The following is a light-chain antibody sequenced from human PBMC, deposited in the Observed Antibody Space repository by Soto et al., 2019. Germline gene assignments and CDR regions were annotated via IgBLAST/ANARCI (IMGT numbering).Light chain of an antibody. Sequence: DMPQSPAPLSVSPGERATLSCRASQSVSSNLAWYQQKPGQAPRLLIYGASTRATGIPARFSGSGSGTEFTLTISSLQSEDFAVYYCQQYNNWPRTFGQGTKG. CDR3: QQYNNWPRT. V-gene: IGKV3-15*01. J-gene: IGKJ1*01. CDR2: GAS. CDR1: QSVSSN.